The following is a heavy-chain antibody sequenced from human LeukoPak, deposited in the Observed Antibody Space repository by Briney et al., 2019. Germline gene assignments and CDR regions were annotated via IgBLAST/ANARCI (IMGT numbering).Heavy chain of an antibody. CDR3: ARDPLTFDWGPRHGHFDY. Sequence: PGGSLRLSCAASGFTFSSYGMHWVRQAPGRGQEWVAFIRYDGSNKYYADSVKGRFTISRDNAKNSLYLQMNSLRAEDTAVYYCARDPLTFDWGPRHGHFDYWGQGTLVTVSS. CDR2: IRYDGSNK. J-gene: IGHJ4*02. V-gene: IGHV3-30*02. D-gene: IGHD3-9*01. CDR1: GFTFSSYG.